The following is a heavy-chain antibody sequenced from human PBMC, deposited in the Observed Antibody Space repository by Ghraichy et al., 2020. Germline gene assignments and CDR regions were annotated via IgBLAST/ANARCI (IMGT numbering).Heavy chain of an antibody. CDR3: ARSVRSYGEIDY. V-gene: IGHV1-69*13. D-gene: IGHD4-17*01. CDR1: GGTFSSYA. CDR2: IIPIFGTA. J-gene: IGHJ4*02. Sequence: SVKVSCKASGGTFSSYAISWVGQAPGQGLEWMGGIIPIFGTANYAQKFQGRVTITADESTSTAYMELSSLRSEDTAVYYCARSVRSYGEIDYWGQGTLVTVSS.